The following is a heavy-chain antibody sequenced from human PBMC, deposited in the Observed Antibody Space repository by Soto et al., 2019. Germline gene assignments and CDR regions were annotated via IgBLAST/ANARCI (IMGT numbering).Heavy chain of an antibody. V-gene: IGHV1-69*01. CDR1: GGTFNSYA. J-gene: IGHJ3*02. D-gene: IGHD3-16*01. CDR2: IIPSFTAA. CDR3: AREKAHSRALRVADAFDI. Sequence: QVQLVQSGAEVKKPGSSVKVSCKASGGTFNSYAISWLRQAPGQGIEWMGEIIPSFTAANYARKFQGRVTITADESTSTAYMDLSSLTSEDTAMYYCAREKAHSRALRVADAFDIWGQGTMVTVSS.